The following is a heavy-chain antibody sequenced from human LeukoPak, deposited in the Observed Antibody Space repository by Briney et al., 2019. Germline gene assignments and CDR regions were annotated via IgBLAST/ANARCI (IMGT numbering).Heavy chain of an antibody. V-gene: IGHV3-21*01. CDR3: ARGAYGGYYFDY. Sequence: GGSLRLSCAASGFTFSSYSMNCVRQAPGKGLEWVSSISSSSSYIYYADSVKGRFTIPRDNAKNLLYMQMNRLRGEDTAVYYCARGAYGGYYFDYWGQGTLVTVSS. CDR2: ISSSSSYI. CDR1: GFTFSSYS. J-gene: IGHJ4*02. D-gene: IGHD4-23*01.